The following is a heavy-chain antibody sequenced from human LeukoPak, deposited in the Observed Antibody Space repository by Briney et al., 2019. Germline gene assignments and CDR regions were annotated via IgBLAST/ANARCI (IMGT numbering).Heavy chain of an antibody. J-gene: IGHJ4*02. D-gene: IGHD3-16*01. Sequence: GGSLRLSCEVSGVYFIHAWFSWVRQAPGKGLEWVSAISGSGGSTYYADSVKGRFTISRDNSKNTLYLQMNSLRTEDTAVYYCAKDRLGGIRVFDYWGQGTLVTVSS. CDR1: GVYFIHA. V-gene: IGHV3-23*01. CDR2: ISGSGGST. CDR3: AKDRLGGIRVFDY.